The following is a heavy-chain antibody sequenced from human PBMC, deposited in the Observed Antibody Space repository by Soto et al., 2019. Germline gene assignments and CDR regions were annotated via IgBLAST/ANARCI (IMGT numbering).Heavy chain of an antibody. CDR1: GFTFSGHG. D-gene: IGHD6-13*01. V-gene: IGHV3-33*05. CDR2: IAYDGSRQ. J-gene: IGHJ4*02. CDR3: TRPPIPAAPGDDY. Sequence: PGGSLRLSCAASGFTFSGHGMHWVRQAPGKGLEWVALIAYDGSRQYYGDSVKGRFTISRDNSKNTLDLQMNSLRGEDTAVYYCTRPPIPAAPGDDYWGQGTLVTVSS.